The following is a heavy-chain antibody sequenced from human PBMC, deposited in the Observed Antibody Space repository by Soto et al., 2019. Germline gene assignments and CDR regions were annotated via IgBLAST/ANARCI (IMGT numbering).Heavy chain of an antibody. D-gene: IGHD3-3*01. J-gene: IGHJ4*02. Sequence: QVPLVQSGAEVKKPGSSVKVSCKASGGAFSSFDIRWVRQAPGLGLEWMGGSIPVLGTTSYAQKFQGRITITADASTRTAHMEQYSLRREDTAIYYRARARAERERSYAFWGGSFDSWGQGPLVTVSS. CDR2: SIPVLGTT. CDR1: GGAFSSFD. V-gene: IGHV1-69*01. CDR3: ARARAERERSYAFWGGSFDS.